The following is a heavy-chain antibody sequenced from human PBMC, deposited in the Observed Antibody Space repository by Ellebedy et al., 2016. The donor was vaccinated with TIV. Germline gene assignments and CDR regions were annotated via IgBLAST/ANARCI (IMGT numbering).Heavy chain of an antibody. Sequence: MPGGSLRLSCSVAGVTISTYYLSWIRQPAGKGLEWIGRVNPSGSTNYNTSLKSRVTLSAGTSKNQFSLRLSSVTAADTAVYYCARERFYGSGSTIWFDPWGQGTLVTLSS. J-gene: IGHJ5*02. CDR3: ARERFYGSGSTIWFDP. CDR2: VNPSGST. V-gene: IGHV4-4*07. D-gene: IGHD3-10*01. CDR1: GVTISTYY.